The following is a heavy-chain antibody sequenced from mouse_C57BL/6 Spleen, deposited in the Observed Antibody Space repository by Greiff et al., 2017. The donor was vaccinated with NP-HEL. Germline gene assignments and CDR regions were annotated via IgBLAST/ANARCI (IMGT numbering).Heavy chain of an antibody. CDR2: INPSSGYT. J-gene: IGHJ2*01. CDR1: GYTFTSYW. Sequence: VQRVESGAELAKPGASVKLSCKASGYTFTSYWMHWVKQRPGQGLEWIGYINPSSGYTKYNQKFKDKATLTADKSSSTAYMQLSSLTYEDSAVYYCARFLYYYGSSFDYWGQGTTLTVSS. V-gene: IGHV1-7*01. D-gene: IGHD1-1*01. CDR3: ARFLYYYGSSFDY.